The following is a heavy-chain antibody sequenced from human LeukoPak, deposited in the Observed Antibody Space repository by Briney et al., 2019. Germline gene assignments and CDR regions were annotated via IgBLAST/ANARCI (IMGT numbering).Heavy chain of an antibody. V-gene: IGHV3-9*01. CDR3: AKDIRRWSSGWFDAFDI. D-gene: IGHD6-19*01. Sequence: GGSLRLSCAASGFTFDDYAMHWVRQPPGKGLEWVSGISWNSGSIGYADSVQGRFTISRDNAKNSLYLQMNSLRAEDTALYYCAKDIRRWSSGWFDAFDIWGQGTMVTVSS. CDR1: GFTFDDYA. CDR2: ISWNSGSI. J-gene: IGHJ3*02.